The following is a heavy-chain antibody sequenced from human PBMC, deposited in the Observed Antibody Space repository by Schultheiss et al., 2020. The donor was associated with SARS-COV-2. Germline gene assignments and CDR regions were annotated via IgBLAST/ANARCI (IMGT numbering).Heavy chain of an antibody. V-gene: IGHV1-2*02. CDR3: AKDYGDHSYWYFDL. CDR2: INPNSGAT. J-gene: IGHJ2*01. Sequence: ASVKVSCKASGYTFTGYYMHWVRQAPGQGLEWMGWINPNSGATKYAQKFQGRVTMTRDTSINTASMELSRLRSDDTAVYYCAKDYGDHSYWYFDLWGRGTLVTVSS. CDR1: GYTFTGYY. D-gene: IGHD4-17*01.